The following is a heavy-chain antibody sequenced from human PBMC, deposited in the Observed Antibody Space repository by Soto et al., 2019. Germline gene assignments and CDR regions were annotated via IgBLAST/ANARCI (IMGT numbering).Heavy chain of an antibody. CDR2: ISYDGSNK. CDR3: ARRRWLQSLDY. CDR1: GFTFSSYA. Sequence: QVQLVESGGGVVQPGRSLRLSCAASGFTFSSYAMHWVRQAPGKGLEWVAVISYDGSNKYYADSVKGRFTISRDNSKNTLYLQMNRLRAEDTAVYYCARRRWLQSLDYWGQGTLVTVSS. J-gene: IGHJ4*02. V-gene: IGHV3-30-3*01. D-gene: IGHD5-12*01.